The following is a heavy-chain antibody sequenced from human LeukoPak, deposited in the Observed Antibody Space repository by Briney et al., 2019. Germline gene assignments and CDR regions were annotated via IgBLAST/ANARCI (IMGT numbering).Heavy chain of an antibody. CDR3: AKASAMIVVVSKHFDY. V-gene: IGHV3-23*01. CDR1: GFTFSSYA. Sequence: GGSLRLSCAVSGFTFSSYAMSWVRQAPGKGLEWVSAISGSGGSTYYADSVKGRFTISRDNSKSTLYLQMNSLRAEDTAVYYCAKASAMIVVVSKHFDYWGQGTLVTVSS. J-gene: IGHJ4*02. CDR2: ISGSGGST. D-gene: IGHD3-22*01.